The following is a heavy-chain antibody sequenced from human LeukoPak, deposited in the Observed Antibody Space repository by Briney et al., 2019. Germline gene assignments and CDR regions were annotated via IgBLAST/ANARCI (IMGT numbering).Heavy chain of an antibody. CDR2: ISYDGSNK. Sequence: PGRSLRLSCAASGFTFSSYAMHWVRQAPGKGLEWVAVISYDGSNKYYADSVKGRFTISRDNSKNTLYLQMNSLRAEDTAVYYCAAVLAAAGAFDYWGQGTLVTVSS. J-gene: IGHJ4*02. CDR1: GFTFSSYA. V-gene: IGHV3-30-3*01. D-gene: IGHD6-13*01. CDR3: AAVLAAAGAFDY.